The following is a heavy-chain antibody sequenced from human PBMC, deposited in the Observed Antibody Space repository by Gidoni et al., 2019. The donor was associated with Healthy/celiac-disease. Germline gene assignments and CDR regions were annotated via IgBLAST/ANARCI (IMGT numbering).Heavy chain of an antibody. CDR3: ANHYYDSSGLDY. CDR2: IYYSGST. Sequence: QLQLQESGPGLVKPSETLSLPCTVSVGSISSSSYYWGWIRQPPGKGLEWIGSIYYSGSTYYNPSLKSRVTISVDTSKNQFSLKLSSVTAADTAVYYCANHYYDSSGLDYWGQGTLVTVSS. J-gene: IGHJ4*02. CDR1: VGSISSSSYY. D-gene: IGHD3-22*01. V-gene: IGHV4-39*01.